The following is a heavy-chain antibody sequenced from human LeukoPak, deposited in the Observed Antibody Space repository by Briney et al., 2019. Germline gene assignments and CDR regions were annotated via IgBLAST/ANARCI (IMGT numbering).Heavy chain of an antibody. V-gene: IGHV4-4*09. Sequence: SETLSLTCTVSGGSISSYYWSWIRQPPGKGLEWIGYIYTSGSTNYNPSLKSRVTISVDTSKNQFSLKLSSVTAADTAVYYCARSVYGDYYYYMDVWGKGTTVTVSS. J-gene: IGHJ6*03. CDR1: GGSISSYY. CDR2: IYTSGST. D-gene: IGHD4-17*01. CDR3: ARSVYGDYYYYMDV.